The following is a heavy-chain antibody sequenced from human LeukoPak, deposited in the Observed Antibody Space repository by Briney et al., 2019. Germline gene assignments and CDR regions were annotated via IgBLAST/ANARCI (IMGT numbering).Heavy chain of an antibody. V-gene: IGHV4-39*01. Sequence: SETLSLTCTVSGGSISSSSYYWGWIRQPPGGGLEWIGSMFYSGHTYYNPSLKSRVTMPIDTSKNQLSLNLSSVTAADTAVYYCARRNMWGWFDPWGQGTLGIVSS. J-gene: IGHJ5*02. D-gene: IGHD1-26*01. CDR2: MFYSGHT. CDR1: GGSISSSSYY. CDR3: ARRNMWGWFDP.